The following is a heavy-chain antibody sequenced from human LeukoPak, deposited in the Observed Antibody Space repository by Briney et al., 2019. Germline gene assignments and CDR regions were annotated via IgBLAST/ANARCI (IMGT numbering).Heavy chain of an antibody. Sequence: PGGSLRLSCAASGFTFISHWMSWVRQAPGKGLEWVANIKQDGSEKYYVGSVKGRFTISRDNAKNSLYLQMNSLRAEDTAVYYCARVVVVGNLLDALDIWGQGTMVTVSS. CDR1: GFTFISHW. CDR3: ARVVVVGNLLDALDI. J-gene: IGHJ3*02. D-gene: IGHD2-15*01. V-gene: IGHV3-7*04. CDR2: IKQDGSEK.